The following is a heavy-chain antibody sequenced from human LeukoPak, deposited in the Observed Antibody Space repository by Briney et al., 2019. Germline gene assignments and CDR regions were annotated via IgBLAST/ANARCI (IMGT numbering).Heavy chain of an antibody. CDR1: GFTVSSNY. V-gene: IGHV3-66*01. CDR3: ARVHRWELLY. J-gene: IGHJ4*02. Sequence: GGSLRLSCAASGFTVSSNYLSWVRQAPGKGLEWVSVIYSGGSTYYADSVKGRFTISRDNSKNTLYLQMNSLRAEDTAVYYCARVHRWELLYWGQGTLVTVSS. CDR2: IYSGGST. D-gene: IGHD2-15*01.